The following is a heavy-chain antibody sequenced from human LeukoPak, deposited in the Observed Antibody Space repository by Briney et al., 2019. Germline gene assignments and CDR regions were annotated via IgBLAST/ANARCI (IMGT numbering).Heavy chain of an antibody. D-gene: IGHD6-13*01. CDR2: ISAYSGDT. Sequence: ASVKVSCKASGYTFTSYGISWVRQAPGQGLEWMGWISAYSGDTNYAQKFQGRATMTTDTSTSTAYMELRSLRSDDTTVYYCAFRQGYTMDVWGQGTTVTVSS. CDR3: AFRQGYTMDV. V-gene: IGHV1-18*01. J-gene: IGHJ6*02. CDR1: GYTFTSYG.